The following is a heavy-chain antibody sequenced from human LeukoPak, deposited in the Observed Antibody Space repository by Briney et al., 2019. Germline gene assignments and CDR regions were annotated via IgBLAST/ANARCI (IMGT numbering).Heavy chain of an antibody. CDR1: GGSISSYY. Sequence: SETLSLTCTVSGGSISSYYWSWIRQPPGKGLEWIGYIYTSGSTNYNPSLKSRVTISVDTSKNQFSLKLSSVTAADTAVYYCARHGSYDFWSGYYDYYYYYMDVWGKGTTVTVSS. CDR2: IYTSGST. J-gene: IGHJ6*03. CDR3: ARHGSYDFWSGYYDYYYYYMDV. D-gene: IGHD3-3*01. V-gene: IGHV4-4*09.